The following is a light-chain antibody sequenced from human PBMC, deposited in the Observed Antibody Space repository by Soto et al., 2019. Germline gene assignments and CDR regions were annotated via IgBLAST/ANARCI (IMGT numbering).Light chain of an antibody. J-gene: IGLJ1*01. CDR2: EVT. Sequence: QSVLTQPASVSGSPGQSVTISCSGSDIGNYNLVSWYQHLPGRAPKLLIFEVTMRPSGISDRFSGSKSASTASLTISGLQAEDEGDYYCDSYAGSRTYVFGSGTKLTVL. CDR3: DSYAGSRTYV. V-gene: IGLV2-23*02. CDR1: SDIGNYNL.